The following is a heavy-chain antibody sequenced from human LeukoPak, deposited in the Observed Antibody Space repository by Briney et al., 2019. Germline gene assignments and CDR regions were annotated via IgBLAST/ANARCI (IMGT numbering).Heavy chain of an antibody. CDR2: ISTSSIYI. V-gene: IGHV3-21*01. CDR1: GFTFSSYS. CDR3: AREEGGKLGIDYYFDY. Sequence: GGSLRLSCAASGFTFSSYSMNWVRQAPGKELEWVSSISTSSIYIYYADSVKGRFTISRDNAKNSLYLQVNSLRAEDTAVYYCAREEGGKLGIDYYFDYWGQGTLVTVSS. D-gene: IGHD7-27*01. J-gene: IGHJ4*02.